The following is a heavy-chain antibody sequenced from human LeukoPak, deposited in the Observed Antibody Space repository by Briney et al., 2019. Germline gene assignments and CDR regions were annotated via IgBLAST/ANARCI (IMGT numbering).Heavy chain of an antibody. J-gene: IGHJ1*01. D-gene: IGHD2-21*02. Sequence: PSETLSLTCTVSGGSISSYYWSWIRQPPGKGLEWIGNIYYSGSTNYNPSLKSRVTISVDTSKNQFSLKLTSVTAADTAVYYCARWANCGGDCYWLQHWGQGTLVTVSS. V-gene: IGHV4-59*08. CDR2: IYYSGST. CDR1: GGSISSYY. CDR3: ARWANCGGDCYWLQH.